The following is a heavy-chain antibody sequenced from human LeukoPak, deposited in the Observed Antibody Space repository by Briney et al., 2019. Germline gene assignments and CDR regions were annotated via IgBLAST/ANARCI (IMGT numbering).Heavy chain of an antibody. D-gene: IGHD3-16*01. CDR1: GFMFSTYV. V-gene: IGHV3-23*01. CDR2: ISGTGGFT. J-gene: IGHJ4*02. Sequence: GGSLRLSCAASGFMFSTYVMTWVRQAPGKGLEWVSAISGTGGFTKYAVSVQGRFPISRDNSKNTMFLQVNSLRAVDTAVYYCAKCEPSGDYVWIHENWGQGTLVTVSS. CDR3: AKCEPSGDYVWIHEN.